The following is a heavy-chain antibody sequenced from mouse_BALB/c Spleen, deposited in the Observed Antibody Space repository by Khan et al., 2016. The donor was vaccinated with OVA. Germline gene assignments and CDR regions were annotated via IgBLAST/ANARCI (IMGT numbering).Heavy chain of an antibody. CDR1: GSSISSGYA. D-gene: IGHD1-1*01. J-gene: IGHJ1*01. Sequence: EVQLVESGPGLVKPSQSLFLPCTVSGSSISSGYAWNWIRQFPGNKLEWMGYIRYIGTTTYNPSLKSRISITRDTSKNQFFLQLNSVTTEDTATYYCARNNNWYFDVWGAGTTVTVSS. CDR2: IRYIGTT. CDR3: ARNNNWYFDV. V-gene: IGHV3-2*02.